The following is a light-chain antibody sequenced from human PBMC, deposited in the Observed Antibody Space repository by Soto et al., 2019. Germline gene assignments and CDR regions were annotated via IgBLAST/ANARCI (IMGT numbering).Light chain of an antibody. J-gene: IGKJ2*01. CDR2: RAS. Sequence: DIQMTQSPSTLSASVGDRVTITCRASQSISNWLAWYQQKSGEAPKLLISRASDLQSGVPSRFSGSGSGTEFTLTISSLQPDDFATYYCQQYNNYYTFGQGTKLEI. V-gene: IGKV1-5*03. CDR1: QSISNW. CDR3: QQYNNYYT.